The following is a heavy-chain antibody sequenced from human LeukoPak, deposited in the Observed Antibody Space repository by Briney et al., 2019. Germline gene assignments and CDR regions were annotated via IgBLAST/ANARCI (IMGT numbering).Heavy chain of an antibody. D-gene: IGHD4-17*01. CDR1: GGSFSGYY. CDR2: INHSGST. J-gene: IGHJ5*02. Sequence: SETLSLTCAVYGGSFSGYYWSWIRQPPGKGLEWIGEINHSGSTNYNPSLKSRVTISVDTSKNQFSLKLSSVTAAGTAVYYCARRYYGDYRWFDPWGQGTLVTVSS. CDR3: ARRYYGDYRWFDP. V-gene: IGHV4-34*01.